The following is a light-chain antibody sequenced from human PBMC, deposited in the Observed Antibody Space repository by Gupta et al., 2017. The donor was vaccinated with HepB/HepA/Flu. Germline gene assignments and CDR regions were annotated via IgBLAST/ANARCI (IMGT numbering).Light chain of an antibody. CDR1: SSNIGKKY. Sequence: QSVLTQPPSVSAAPGQKVTISCSGSSSNIGKKYVSWYQHLPGTAPKMVIYDNNKRPSGIPDRFSGSKSGTSATLGITGLQTGDEADYYCGTWDSRLSAYVFGTGTKVTVL. J-gene: IGLJ1*01. CDR2: DNN. CDR3: GTWDSRLSAYV. V-gene: IGLV1-51*01.